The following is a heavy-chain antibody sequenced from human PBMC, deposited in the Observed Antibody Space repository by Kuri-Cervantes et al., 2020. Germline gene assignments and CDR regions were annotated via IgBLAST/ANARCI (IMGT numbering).Heavy chain of an antibody. CDR1: GFTVSSNY. CDR3: ARDQGITGTTGVVDY. J-gene: IGHJ4*02. Sequence: GGSLRLSCAASGFTVSSNYMSWVRQAPGKGLEWVSVIYSGGSTYYADSVKGRFTISRDNSKNTLYLQMNSLRAEDTAVYYCARDQGITGTTGVVDYWGQGTLVTVSS. V-gene: IGHV3-53*01. D-gene: IGHD1-7*01. CDR2: IYSGGST.